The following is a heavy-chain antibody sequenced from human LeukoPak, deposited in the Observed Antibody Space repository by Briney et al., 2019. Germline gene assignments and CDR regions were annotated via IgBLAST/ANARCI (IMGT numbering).Heavy chain of an antibody. V-gene: IGHV3-66*01. CDR1: GFTLSSDY. J-gene: IGHJ4*02. D-gene: IGHD6-13*01. Sequence: PGGSLRLSCAASGFTLSSDYMSWVRQAPGKGLECVSLIYSGGSTYYADSVKGRFTISRDSSKNTLYLQMNSLRVEDTAVYYCVRGISAVGSDYWGQGTLVTVSS. CDR2: IYSGGST. CDR3: VRGISAVGSDY.